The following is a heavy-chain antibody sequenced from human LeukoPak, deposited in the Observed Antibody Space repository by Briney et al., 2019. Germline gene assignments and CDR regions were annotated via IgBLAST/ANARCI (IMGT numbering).Heavy chain of an antibody. Sequence: GASVKVSCKASGYIFTNYGLIWVRQAPRQGLEWMGWISGHDGNTDYAQKFQGRVTMTTDTSTSTAYMELRSLSSDDTAVYYCARAGGDKENYHMDVRGNGTTVTISS. CDR3: ARAGGDKENYHMDV. CDR2: ISGHDGNT. V-gene: IGHV1-18*01. D-gene: IGHD3-10*01. CDR1: GYIFTNYG. J-gene: IGHJ6*03.